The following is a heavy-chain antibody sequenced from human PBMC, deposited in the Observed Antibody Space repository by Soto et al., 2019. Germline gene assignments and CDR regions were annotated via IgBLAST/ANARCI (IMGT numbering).Heavy chain of an antibody. CDR1: GFTISSFA. J-gene: IGHJ4*02. Sequence: VQLLESGGGLVQPGGSLRLSCAASGFTISSFAMSWVRQAPGKGLEWVSAISGSGGDTYYSDSVKGRFTISTDNSKNTLYLQMNSLRADDTALYYCAKVPYCGGHCLGYFDYWGQGTLVTVSS. V-gene: IGHV3-23*01. CDR2: ISGSGGDT. D-gene: IGHD2-21*02. CDR3: AKVPYCGGHCLGYFDY.